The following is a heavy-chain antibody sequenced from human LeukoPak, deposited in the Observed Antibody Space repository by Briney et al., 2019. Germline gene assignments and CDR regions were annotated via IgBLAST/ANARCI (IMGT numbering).Heavy chain of an antibody. CDR1: GFTFSSYV. V-gene: IGHV3-23*01. Sequence: GGSLRLSCAASGFTFSSYVMSWVRQAPGKGLEWVSAISGSGGSTYYADSVKGRFTISRDNSKNTLYLQMNSLRAEDTAVYYCAKGRGSGSYYIRWFDPWGQGTLVTVSS. D-gene: IGHD3-10*01. CDR3: AKGRGSGSYYIRWFDP. J-gene: IGHJ5*02. CDR2: ISGSGGST.